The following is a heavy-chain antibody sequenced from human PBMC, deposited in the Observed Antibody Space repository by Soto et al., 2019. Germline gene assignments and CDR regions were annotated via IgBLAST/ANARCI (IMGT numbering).Heavy chain of an antibody. V-gene: IGHV4-34*01. CDR3: ARGYDTALAPIF. CDR1: GGSFSSYH. CDR2: INHLTTT. J-gene: IGHJ4*02. Sequence: SETLSLTCAVYGGSFSSYHWSWIRQTPGKGLEWIGEINHLTTTNYNPSLKSRVIISLDTPKNQFSLKLSSVTAADTAVYYCARGYDTALAPIFWGQGILVTVYS. D-gene: IGHD5-18*01.